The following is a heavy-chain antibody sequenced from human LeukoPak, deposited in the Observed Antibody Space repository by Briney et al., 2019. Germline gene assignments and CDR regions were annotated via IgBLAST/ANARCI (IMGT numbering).Heavy chain of an antibody. Sequence: PGGSLRLSCAGSGFTFRFYAMTWVRQAPGKGLEWVSGISGDASVSKDADSVKGRFNISRDNSRNTLYLQLNSLRVEDTAIYYCAKAYSSSLYGDAFHIWGQGTMVTVSP. CDR1: GFTFRFYA. CDR3: AKAYSSSLYGDAFHI. J-gene: IGHJ3*02. CDR2: ISGDASVS. V-gene: IGHV3-23*01. D-gene: IGHD6-13*01.